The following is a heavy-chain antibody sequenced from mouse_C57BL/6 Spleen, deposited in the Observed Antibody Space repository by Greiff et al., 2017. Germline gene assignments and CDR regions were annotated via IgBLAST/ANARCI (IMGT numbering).Heavy chain of an antibody. V-gene: IGHV2-2*01. Sequence: QVQLKESGPGLVQPSQSLSITCTVSGFSLTSYGVHWVRQSPGKGLEWLGVIWSGGSTDYNAAFISRLSISKDNSKSQVFFKMNSRQADDTAIYYCAREGELRLSWYFDVWGTGTTVTVSS. CDR1: GFSLTSYG. D-gene: IGHD3-2*02. CDR2: IWSGGST. CDR3: AREGELRLSWYFDV. J-gene: IGHJ1*03.